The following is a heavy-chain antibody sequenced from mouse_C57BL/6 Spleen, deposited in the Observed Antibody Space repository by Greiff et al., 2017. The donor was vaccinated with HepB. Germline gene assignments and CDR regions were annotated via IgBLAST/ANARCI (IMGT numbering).Heavy chain of an antibody. CDR2: ISSGGDYI. CDR3: TRDGAVVAEDWFAY. D-gene: IGHD1-1*01. CDR1: GFTFSSYA. Sequence: EVKVVESGEGLVKPGGSLKLSCAASGFTFSSYAMSWVRQTPEKRLEWVAYISSGGDYIYYADTVKGRFTISRDNARNTLYLQMSSLKSEDTAMYYCTRDGAVVAEDWFAYWGQGTLVTVSA. J-gene: IGHJ3*01. V-gene: IGHV5-9-1*02.